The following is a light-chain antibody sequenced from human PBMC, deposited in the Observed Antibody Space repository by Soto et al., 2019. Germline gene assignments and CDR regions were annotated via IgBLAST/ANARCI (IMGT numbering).Light chain of an antibody. J-gene: IGKJ2*01. CDR3: QQSYSTPYS. CDR2: LTS. V-gene: IGKV1-39*01. CDR1: RSIGNY. Sequence: DIQMTQSPSSLSASVGDRVTITCRASRSIGNYLNWYQQKLESAPKLLIYLTSNLQSEVPSRFSGSGSGTDFTLTISSLQPEDFAAYYCQQSYSTPYSFGQGTKLEIK.